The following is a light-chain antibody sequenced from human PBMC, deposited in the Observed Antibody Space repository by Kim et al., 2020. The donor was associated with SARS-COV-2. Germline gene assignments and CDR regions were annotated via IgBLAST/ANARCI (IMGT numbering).Light chain of an antibody. CDR2: DGS. CDR1: HSIRNW. V-gene: IGKV1-5*01. CDR3: QQYESFWYT. Sequence: DIQLTQSPSTLSACVGDRVTITCRASHSIRNWLAWYQQKPGKAPQLLIYDGSTLESGVPPRFSGSGYGTEFTLTISGLQPDDFATYDCQQYESFWYTFGQGTKLEI. J-gene: IGKJ2*01.